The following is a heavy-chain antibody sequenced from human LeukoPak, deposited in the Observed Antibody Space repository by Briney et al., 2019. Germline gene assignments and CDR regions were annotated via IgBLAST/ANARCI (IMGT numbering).Heavy chain of an antibody. Sequence: GASVKVSCKASGYTFTSYDINWVRQATGQGLEWMGWMNPNSGGTNYAQKFQGRVTMTRDTSISTAYMELSRLRSDDTAVYYCARGPVVATMGPDYWGQGTLVTVSS. D-gene: IGHD5-12*01. CDR1: GYTFTSYD. CDR2: MNPNSGGT. CDR3: ARGPVVATMGPDY. J-gene: IGHJ4*02. V-gene: IGHV1-2*02.